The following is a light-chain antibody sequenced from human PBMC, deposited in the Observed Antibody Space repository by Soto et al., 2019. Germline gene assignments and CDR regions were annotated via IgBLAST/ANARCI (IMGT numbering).Light chain of an antibody. CDR2: GAS. CDR3: QVYGSSPLFT. CDR1: QSVSSSY. Sequence: EIVLTQSPDTLSLSPGERDTLSCRASQSVSSSYLAWFQQKPGQTPRLLISGASSRATGIPDRFSGSGSGTDFTLTISRLEPEDFAVYWCQVYGSSPLFTFGPGTKVDIK. V-gene: IGKV3-20*01. J-gene: IGKJ3*01.